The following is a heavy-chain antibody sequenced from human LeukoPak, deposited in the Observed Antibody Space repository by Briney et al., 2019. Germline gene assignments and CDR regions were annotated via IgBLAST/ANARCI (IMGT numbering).Heavy chain of an antibody. D-gene: IGHD3-10*01. J-gene: IGHJ4*02. V-gene: IGHV1-18*01. CDR2: ISAYNGNT. CDR1: GYTFTSYG. Sequence: ASVKVSCKASGYTFTSYGISWVRQAPGQGLEWMGWISAYNGNTNYAQKLQGRVTMTTDTSTSTAYMELWSLRSDDTAVYYCARDQGVRGVIPLDYWGQGTLVTVSS. CDR3: ARDQGVRGVIPLDY.